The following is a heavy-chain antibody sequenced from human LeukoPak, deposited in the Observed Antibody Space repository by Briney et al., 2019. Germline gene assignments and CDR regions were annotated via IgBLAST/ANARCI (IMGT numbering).Heavy chain of an antibody. Sequence: TSETLSLTCTVSGGSISSSSYYWSWIRQPPGKGLEWIGYIYYSGSTNYNPSLKSRVTISVETSKNEFSLKLRSVTAADTAVYYCARVTGYRIEDYFDYWGQGTLVTVSS. CDR2: IYYSGST. J-gene: IGHJ4*02. V-gene: IGHV4-61*01. D-gene: IGHD6-13*01. CDR3: ARVTGYRIEDYFDY. CDR1: GGSISSSSYY.